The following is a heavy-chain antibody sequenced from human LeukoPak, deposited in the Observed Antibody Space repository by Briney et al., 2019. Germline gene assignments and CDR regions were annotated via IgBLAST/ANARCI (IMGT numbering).Heavy chain of an antibody. D-gene: IGHD5-24*01. CDR2: IYYSGCT. J-gene: IGHJ4*02. CDR1: GGSISSSSYY. V-gene: IGHV4-39*07. Sequence: SETLSLTCTVSGGSISSSSYYWGWIRQPPGKGLEWIGSIYYSGCTYYNPSLKSRVTISVDTSKNQFSLKLSSVTAADTAVYYCASSRYSYGYPVEMATIGSGYWGQGTLVTVSS. CDR3: ASSRYSYGYPVEMATIGSGY.